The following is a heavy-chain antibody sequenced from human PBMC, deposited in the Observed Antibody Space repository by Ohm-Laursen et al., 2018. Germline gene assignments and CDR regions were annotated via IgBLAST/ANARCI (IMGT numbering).Heavy chain of an antibody. J-gene: IGHJ4*02. CDR3: AGDSTTYYYFNY. V-gene: IGHV3-53*01. CDR2: IYSGGNT. Sequence: SLRLSCTASGFNFSEFYMSWIRQAPGKGLEWVSVIYSGGNTYYADSVKGRFTISRDNSKNTLYLQMNSLRAEDTAVYYCAGDSTTYYYFNYWGQGILVTVSS. D-gene: IGHD2/OR15-2a*01. CDR1: GFNFSEFY.